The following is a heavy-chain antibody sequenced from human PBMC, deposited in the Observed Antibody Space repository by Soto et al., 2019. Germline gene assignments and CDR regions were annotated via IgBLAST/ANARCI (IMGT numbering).Heavy chain of an antibody. CDR1: GFIFDEYG. Sequence: GGSLRLSCAASGFIFDEYGMHWVRQAPGKGLEWVAVIWNDGSNKYYADSVKGRFTISRDNSKNTMSLQMNNLRAEDTAVYYCSRWGCSGTNCNLNQRSYDLWGQGTLVTVSS. V-gene: IGHV3-33*03. D-gene: IGHD2-15*01. CDR3: SRWGCSGTNCNLNQRSYDL. J-gene: IGHJ4*02. CDR2: IWNDGSNK.